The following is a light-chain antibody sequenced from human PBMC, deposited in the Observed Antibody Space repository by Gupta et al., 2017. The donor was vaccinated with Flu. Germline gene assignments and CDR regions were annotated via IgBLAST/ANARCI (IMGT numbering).Light chain of an antibody. V-gene: IGKV2-28*01. Sequence: DIVMTQSRLSLPVTPGEPASISCRSSQSLQQRNGLDYLDWYIQRPGQSPRRLILLASRRASGVPDRFSGSASGTDFTLEISRVEAEDVGVYYCMQGLQLPWTFGQGTKVEI. CDR2: LAS. CDR1: QSLQQRNGLDY. J-gene: IGKJ1*01. CDR3: MQGLQLPWT.